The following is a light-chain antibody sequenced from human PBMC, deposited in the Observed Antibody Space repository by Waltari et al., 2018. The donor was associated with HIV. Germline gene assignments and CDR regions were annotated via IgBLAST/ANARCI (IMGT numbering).Light chain of an antibody. Sequence: QTVVTQEPSFSVSPGGTVTLTCGLTSGSVSTSYYPSWYQQTPGQAPRTLIYSTNTRSSGVPDRFSVSILVNKAALTITGAQADDESDYYCVLYMGSGTWVFGGGTKLTVL. J-gene: IGLJ3*02. CDR2: STN. V-gene: IGLV8-61*01. CDR1: SGSVSTSYY. CDR3: VLYMGSGTWV.